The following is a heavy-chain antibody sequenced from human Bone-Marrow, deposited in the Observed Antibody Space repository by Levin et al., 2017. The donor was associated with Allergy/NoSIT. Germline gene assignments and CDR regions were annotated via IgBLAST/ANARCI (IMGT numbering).Heavy chain of an antibody. V-gene: IGHV4-61*02. D-gene: IGHD6-6*01. CDR1: GASISGGSYY. CDR2: IYTNGDT. J-gene: IGHJ4*02. CDR3: AGDSGFSSFLDS. Sequence: SETLSLTCTVSGASISGGSYYWTWIRQPAGKGLEWIGRIYTNGDTNYTPSLKSRVSISFDRSNNHFSLKVTSVTAADTAMYYCAGDSGFSSFLDSWGQGTLVTVSS.